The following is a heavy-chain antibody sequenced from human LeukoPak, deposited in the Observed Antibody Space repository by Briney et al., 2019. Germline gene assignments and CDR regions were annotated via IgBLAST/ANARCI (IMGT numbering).Heavy chain of an antibody. D-gene: IGHD3-22*01. CDR1: GFSFSRSA. V-gene: IGHV3-23*01. Sequence: PGVALRLPCAASGFSFSRSAMTWVRQGPGRGLEFVASIIYSGGATSYADSVKGRFTISRDNSKNTLYLQMNSLRAEDTALYYCAKDGLYYDGSEHVYYFDSWGQGTLVTVSS. CDR2: IIYSGGAT. CDR3: AKDGLYYDGSEHVYYFDS. J-gene: IGHJ4*02.